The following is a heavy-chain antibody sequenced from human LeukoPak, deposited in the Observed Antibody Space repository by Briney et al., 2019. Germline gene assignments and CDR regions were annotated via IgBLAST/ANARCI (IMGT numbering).Heavy chain of an antibody. CDR2: ISSSSSYI. V-gene: IGHV3-21*01. Sequence: GLSLRLSCASSVFTFSSYSMNWVRQAPGKGLEWVSSISSSSSYIYYADSVKDRFTISRDNAKNSLYLQMHGLRDEETAVYYCARRQLKITYYYDSSGYYHPVDFDYWGQGALVTVCS. D-gene: IGHD3-22*01. J-gene: IGHJ4*02. CDR1: VFTFSSYS. CDR3: ARRQLKITYYYDSSGYYHPVDFDY.